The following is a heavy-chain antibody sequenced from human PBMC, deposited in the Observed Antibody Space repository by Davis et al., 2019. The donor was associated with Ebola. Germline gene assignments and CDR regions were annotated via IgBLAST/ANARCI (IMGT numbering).Heavy chain of an antibody. D-gene: IGHD4-17*01. CDR2: IIPILGIA. J-gene: IGHJ4*02. CDR3: ARGPINNYGDSLIDY. CDR1: GGTFGSYA. Sequence: AASVKVSCKASGGTFGSYAISWVRQAPGQGLEWMGRIIPILGIANYAQKFQGRVTITADKSTSTAYMELSSLRSEDTAVYYCARGPINNYGDSLIDYWGQGTLVTVSS. V-gene: IGHV1-69*04.